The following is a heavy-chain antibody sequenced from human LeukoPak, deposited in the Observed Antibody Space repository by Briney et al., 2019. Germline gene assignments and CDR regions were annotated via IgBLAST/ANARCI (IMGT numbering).Heavy chain of an antibody. CDR2: TSGSGANT. CDR1: GFTSSTYW. J-gene: IGHJ4*02. D-gene: IGHD3-3*01. CDR3: AKDQSSGYDFWSSYGPYFDY. Sequence: PGGSLRLSCAASGFTSSTYWMSWVRQAPGKGLEWVSGTSGSGANTYYADSVKGRFTISRDNSKNTLYLQMNSLRAEDTAIYYCAKDQSSGYDFWSSYGPYFDYWGQGTLVTVSS. V-gene: IGHV3-23*01.